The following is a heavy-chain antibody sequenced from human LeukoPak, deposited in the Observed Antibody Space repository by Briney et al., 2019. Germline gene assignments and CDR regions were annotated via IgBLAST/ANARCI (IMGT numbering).Heavy chain of an antibody. V-gene: IGHV3-64*01. J-gene: IGHJ4*02. CDR2: ISSNGGST. Sequence: GGSLRLSCAASGFTFSSYAMHWVRQAPGKGLEYVSAISSNGGSTYYANSVKGRFTISRDNSKNTLYLQMGSLRAEDMAVYYCARGVRIAVAGYIDYWGQGTLVTVSS. CDR1: GFTFSSYA. D-gene: IGHD6-19*01. CDR3: ARGVRIAVAGYIDY.